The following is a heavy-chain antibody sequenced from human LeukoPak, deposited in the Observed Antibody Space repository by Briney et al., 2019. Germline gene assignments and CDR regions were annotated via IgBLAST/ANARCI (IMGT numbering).Heavy chain of an antibody. CDR1: GFTFSSYA. CDR3: AKDGRGDYFYMDV. Sequence: PGGSLRLSCAASGFTFSSYAMSWVRQSPGKGLEWVSAISGSGGSTYYADSVKGRFTISRDNSKNTLCLQMNSLRAEDTAVFYCAKDGRGDYFYMDVWGKGTTVTVSS. CDR2: ISGSGGST. D-gene: IGHD1-1*01. V-gene: IGHV3-23*01. J-gene: IGHJ6*03.